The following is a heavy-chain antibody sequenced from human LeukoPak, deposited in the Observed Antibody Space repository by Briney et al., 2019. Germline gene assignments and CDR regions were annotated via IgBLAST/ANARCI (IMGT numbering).Heavy chain of an antibody. V-gene: IGHV4-4*09. Sequence: PSETLSLTCTVSGGSFTNYYWNWIRQPPGKGLEHIGYIYASGITDCNPSLKSRVTISIDTSKNQFSLRLRSVTAADTAVYYCAGERWFGEPFESWGQGTLVTVSS. CDR1: GGSFTNYY. J-gene: IGHJ4*02. CDR3: AGERWFGEPFES. CDR2: IYASGIT. D-gene: IGHD3-10*01.